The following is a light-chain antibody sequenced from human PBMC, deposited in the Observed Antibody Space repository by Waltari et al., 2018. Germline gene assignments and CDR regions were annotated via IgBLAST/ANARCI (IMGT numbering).Light chain of an antibody. CDR1: ESISYY. V-gene: IGKV1-39*01. CDR3: LQSFSAPKYS. Sequence: DIQMTQSPSSLSASVGDRVTIPCRASESISYYLNWYQQRPGKAPNLLIYATSRLRSGVPSRFSGSGSGTDFTLTISSLQPEDFATYYCLQSFSAPKYSFGQGTKLEIK. CDR2: ATS. J-gene: IGKJ2*03.